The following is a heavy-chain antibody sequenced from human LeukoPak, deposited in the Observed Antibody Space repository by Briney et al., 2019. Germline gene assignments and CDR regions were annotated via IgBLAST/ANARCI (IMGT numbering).Heavy chain of an antibody. D-gene: IGHD2-21*02. V-gene: IGHV4-34*01. Sequence: SETLYLTCTVYDESFRNHYWSWIRQSPEKGLEWIGEINDLGSTNYNPSLMSRVTVSVDTSKNQFSLMMTSVTAADTAIYYCARFSRITRGDWGDAFDIWDQGTMVTVSP. CDR1: DESFRNHY. CDR2: INDLGST. J-gene: IGHJ3*02. CDR3: ARFSRITRGDWGDAFDI.